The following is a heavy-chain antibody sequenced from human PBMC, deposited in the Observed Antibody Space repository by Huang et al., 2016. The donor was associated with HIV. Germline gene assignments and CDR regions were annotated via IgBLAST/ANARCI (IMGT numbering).Heavy chain of an antibody. CDR3: ARQGGATAFGY. CDR1: GSSISSSTYY. D-gene: IGHD1-26*01. Sequence: QLQLQESGPGLVKPSDTLSLTCTVSGSSISSSTYYWGWIRQPPGKGLAWIGTIYSGSTYYNPSLKRRVTISVDTSKSQFSLNLGSVTAADTAVYYCARQGGATAFGYWGQGTLVTVSS. CDR2: IYSGST. J-gene: IGHJ4*02. V-gene: IGHV4-39*01.